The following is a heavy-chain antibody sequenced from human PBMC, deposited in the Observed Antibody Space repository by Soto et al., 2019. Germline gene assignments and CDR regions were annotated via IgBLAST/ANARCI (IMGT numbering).Heavy chain of an antibody. CDR1: EYTFTDNY. CDR3: ASQSCSSTSCFYDY. Sequence: QVQLVQSGAEVKRSGSSVKVSCKTSEYTFTDNYIYWLRQAPGQGLEWMGWLNPNTGATDFAQRFQGRVTLTSDASISTAYMELSRMTSDDTAVFYCASQSCSSTSCFYDYWGPGTLVTVSS. V-gene: IGHV1-2*02. J-gene: IGHJ4*02. CDR2: LNPNTGAT. D-gene: IGHD2-2*01.